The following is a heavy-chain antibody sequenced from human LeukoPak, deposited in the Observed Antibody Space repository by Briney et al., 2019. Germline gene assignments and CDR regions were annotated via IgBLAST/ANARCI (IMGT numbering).Heavy chain of an antibody. V-gene: IGHV3-23*01. D-gene: IGHD1-7*01. Sequence: GGSLRLSCAASGFTFSSYAMSWVRQAPGKGLEWVSAISGSGGSTYYADSVKGRFTISRDNSKNTLYLQMNSLRAEDTAVYYCARGTGTTTSCYYGMDVWGQGTTVTVSS. CDR3: ARGTGTTTSCYYGMDV. CDR1: GFTFSSYA. CDR2: ISGSGGST. J-gene: IGHJ6*02.